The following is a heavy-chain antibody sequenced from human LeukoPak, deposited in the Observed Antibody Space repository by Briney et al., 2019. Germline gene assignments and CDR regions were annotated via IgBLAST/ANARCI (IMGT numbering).Heavy chain of an antibody. J-gene: IGHJ4*02. Sequence: GGSLRLSCAASGFTFSRYWMNWVRQAPGKGLEWVANIKQDGSEKNYVDSVTGRFTISRDNAKSSLYLQMNSLRAEDTAVYHCARDRGYCSGGSCYDDWWGQGTLVTVSS. D-gene: IGHD2-15*01. CDR1: GFTFSRYW. CDR2: IKQDGSEK. CDR3: ARDRGYCSGGSCYDDW. V-gene: IGHV3-7*05.